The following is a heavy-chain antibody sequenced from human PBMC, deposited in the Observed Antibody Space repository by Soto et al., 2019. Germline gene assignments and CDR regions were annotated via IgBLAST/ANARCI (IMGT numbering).Heavy chain of an antibody. Sequence: VGSLILSCAASGFTFSSYSMSWVRQAPGKGLEWVSTFSSSGGGTYYADSVKGRFTISRDNSKNTLYLQMNSLRAEDTAVYYCTKANRYCSGANCFTFDYWGLGTLVTVSS. D-gene: IGHD2-15*01. V-gene: IGHV3-23*01. CDR1: GFTFSSYS. CDR2: FSSSGGGT. J-gene: IGHJ4*02. CDR3: TKANRYCSGANCFTFDY.